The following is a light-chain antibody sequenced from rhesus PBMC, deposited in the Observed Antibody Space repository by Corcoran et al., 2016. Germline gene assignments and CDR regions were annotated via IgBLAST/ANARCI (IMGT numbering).Light chain of an antibody. CDR1: SSDIGGYNY. Sequence: QSAPTQPPSVSGSPGQSVTISCTGTSSDIGGYNYVSWYQQHPGKAPKLMIYGVSNRPSGGSDRFSGSKSGNTASLTISGLQAEDEADYYCCSYTTSSTYIFGAGTRLTVL. V-gene: IGLV2S7*01. CDR2: GVS. CDR3: CSYTTSSTYI. J-gene: IGLJ1*01.